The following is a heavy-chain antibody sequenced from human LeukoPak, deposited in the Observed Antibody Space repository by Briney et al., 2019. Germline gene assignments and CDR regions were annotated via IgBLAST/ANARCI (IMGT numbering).Heavy chain of an antibody. J-gene: IGHJ4*02. CDR1: GFAFSSDA. CDR3: ARDLVYSSGWYAGELDH. D-gene: IGHD6-19*01. Sequence: GGSPRLSCSASGFAFSSDAMHWVRQAPGRGLEWLAVIAYDGSSEDHAESVRGRFTISRDNSKNTLFLQMNSLRPEDTAIYYCARDLVYSSGWYAGELDHWGLGTLVIVSS. CDR2: IAYDGSSE. V-gene: IGHV3-30*04.